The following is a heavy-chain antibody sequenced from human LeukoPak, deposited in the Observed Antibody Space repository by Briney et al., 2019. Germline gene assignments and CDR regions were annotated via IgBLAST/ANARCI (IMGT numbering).Heavy chain of an antibody. Sequence: PSETLSLTCTVSGGSISSSSYYWGWIRQPPGKGLEWIGSIYYSGSTYYNPSLYSRVTISVDTSKNQFSLKLSSVTAADTAVYYCARVEYCGGDCYSHDYWGQGTLVTVSS. J-gene: IGHJ4*02. CDR1: GGSISSSSYY. D-gene: IGHD2-21*02. V-gene: IGHV4-39*01. CDR2: IYYSGST. CDR3: ARVEYCGGDCYSHDY.